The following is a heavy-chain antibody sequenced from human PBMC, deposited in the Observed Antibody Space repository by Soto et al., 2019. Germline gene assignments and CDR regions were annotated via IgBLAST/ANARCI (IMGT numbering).Heavy chain of an antibody. V-gene: IGHV6-1*01. J-gene: IGHJ6*02. CDR2: TYYRSKWYN. CDR3: ARQGFGVLHGLVDV. CDR1: GDSVSSNSAA. D-gene: IGHD3-10*01. Sequence: PSQTLSLTCAISGDSVSSNSAAWNWIRQSPSRGLEWLGRTYYRSKWYNDYAVSVKSRISINPDTSKNQFSLKLRSVTAADTALYYCARQGFGVLHGLVDVWGQGTTVTVSS.